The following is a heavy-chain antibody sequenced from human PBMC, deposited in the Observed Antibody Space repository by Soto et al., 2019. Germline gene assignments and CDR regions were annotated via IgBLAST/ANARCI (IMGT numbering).Heavy chain of an antibody. CDR2: ISAYKGNT. V-gene: IGHV1-18*01. CDR3: VRTTTTPGPLSPNWFDP. Sequence: QVQLVQSGAEVKKPGASVKVSCKASGYTSTSYGVSWVRQAPGQGLEWMGWISAYKGNTNYAQKLQGRVTMTTDTSTSTAYMELRSLRSDDTAVYYCVRTTTTPGPLSPNWFDPWGQGTLVTVSS. CDR1: GYTSTSYG. J-gene: IGHJ5*02. D-gene: IGHD1-1*01.